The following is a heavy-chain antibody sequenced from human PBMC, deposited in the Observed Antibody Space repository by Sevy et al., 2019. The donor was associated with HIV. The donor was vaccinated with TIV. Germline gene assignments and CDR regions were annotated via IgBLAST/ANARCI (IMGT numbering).Heavy chain of an antibody. CDR3: ARHRGGVVDY. V-gene: IGHV3-74*01. J-gene: IGHJ4*02. Sequence: GGSLRLSCAASGFTFSSYWMHWVRQAPGKGLVWVSRISSDASSTNYADSVKGRFTISRDNAKNTLYLQMNSLRAEDTAVYYCARHRGGVVDYWGQGTLVTVSS. CDR1: GFTFSSYW. D-gene: IGHD3-16*01. CDR2: ISSDASST.